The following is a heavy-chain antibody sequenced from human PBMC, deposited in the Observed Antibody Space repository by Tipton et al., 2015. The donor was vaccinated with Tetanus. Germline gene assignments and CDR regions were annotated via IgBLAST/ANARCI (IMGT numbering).Heavy chain of an antibody. V-gene: IGHV4-39*07. CDR3: ATVGLVTASVKY. CDR2: IYYSGST. Sequence: TLSLTCTVSGGSISTRNYFWGWIRQAPGKGLEWIGNIYYSGSTDYNPSLKSRVAISVDTSKNQFSLKLTSVTAADTAVYYCATVGLVTASVKYWGQGTLVTVSS. J-gene: IGHJ4*01. D-gene: IGHD2-21*02. CDR1: GGSISTRNYF.